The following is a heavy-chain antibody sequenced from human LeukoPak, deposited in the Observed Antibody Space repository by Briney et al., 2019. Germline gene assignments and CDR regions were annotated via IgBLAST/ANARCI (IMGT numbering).Heavy chain of an antibody. V-gene: IGHV3-7*01. D-gene: IGHD6-19*01. Sequence: GGALRLSCAASGFTFSSYWMSWVRQAPGKGLELVANIKQDGSEKYYVDSVKGRFTISRDNAKNSLYLQMNSLRAEDTAVYYCERHAAYSSGWSLWYFDLWGRGNLVTVSS. CDR2: IKQDGSEK. J-gene: IGHJ2*01. CDR1: GFTFSSYW. CDR3: ERHAAYSSGWSLWYFDL.